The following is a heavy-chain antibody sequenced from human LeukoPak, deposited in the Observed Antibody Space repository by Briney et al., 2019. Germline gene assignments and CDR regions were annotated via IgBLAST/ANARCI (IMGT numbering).Heavy chain of an antibody. J-gene: IGHJ4*02. Sequence: PGGSLRLSCAASGFTFSSYAMSWVRQGPGKGLEWVSAIRGSGGSTYYADSVQGRFTISRDNSKNTIYLQMNSLRAEDTAVYYCAKQRVVVVPAAMSHDYWGQGTLVTVSS. V-gene: IGHV3-23*01. D-gene: IGHD2-2*01. CDR1: GFTFSSYA. CDR3: AKQRVVVVPAAMSHDY. CDR2: IRGSGGST.